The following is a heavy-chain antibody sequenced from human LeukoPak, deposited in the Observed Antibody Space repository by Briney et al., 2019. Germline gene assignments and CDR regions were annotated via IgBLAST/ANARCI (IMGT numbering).Heavy chain of an antibody. J-gene: IGHJ4*02. CDR1: GFTFDDYA. CDR3: AKDMNYGSGSYYFDY. D-gene: IGHD3-10*01. CDR2: ISWNSGSI. V-gene: IGHV3-9*01. Sequence: PRRSLRLSCAASGFTFDDYAMHWVRQAPGKGLEWVSGISWNSGSIGYADSVKGRFTISRDNAKNSLYLQMNSLRAEDTALYYCAKDMNYGSGSYYFDYWGQGTLVTVSS.